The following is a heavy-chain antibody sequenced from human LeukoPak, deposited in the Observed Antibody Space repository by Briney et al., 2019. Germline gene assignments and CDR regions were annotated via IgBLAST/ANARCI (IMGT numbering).Heavy chain of an antibody. CDR3: ARDSLDDILTGYYISYFDY. Sequence: SETLSLTCAVSGYSISSGYYWGWIRQPPGKGLEWIGSIYHSGSTYYNPSLKSRVTISVDTSKNQFPLKLSSVTAADTAVYYCARDSLDDILTGYYISYFDYWGQGTLVTVSS. V-gene: IGHV4-38-2*02. CDR2: IYHSGST. D-gene: IGHD3-9*01. CDR1: GYSISSGYY. J-gene: IGHJ4*02.